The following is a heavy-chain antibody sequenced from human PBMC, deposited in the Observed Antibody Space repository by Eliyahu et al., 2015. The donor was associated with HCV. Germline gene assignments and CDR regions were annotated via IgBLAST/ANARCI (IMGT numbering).Heavy chain of an antibody. V-gene: IGHV3-23*01. CDR3: AKDQRGYRRPIDY. Sequence: EVQLLESGGGLVQPGESLILSCVGSEFTFHNYAMSWVRQAPGKGLEWVSTIDGGGVTTYYADSVKGRFIVSRDNSKNTLFLQISSLRAEDTAVYYCAKDQRGYRRPIDYWGQGTLVTVSP. D-gene: IGHD5-18*01. J-gene: IGHJ4*02. CDR2: IDGGGVTT. CDR1: EFTFHNYA.